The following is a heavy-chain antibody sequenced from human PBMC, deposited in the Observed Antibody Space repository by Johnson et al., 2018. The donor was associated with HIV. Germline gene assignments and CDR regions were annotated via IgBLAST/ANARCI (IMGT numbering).Heavy chain of an antibody. J-gene: IGHJ3*02. CDR1: GFTFSSYA. D-gene: IGHD6-19*01. CDR2: ISNDGSNT. Sequence: QVQLVESGGGVARPGRSLRLSCAASGFTFSSYAMHWVRQAPGKGLEWVAVISNDGSNTYFADSVKGRFTISRDNFKNTVYLQMNSLRAGDTAVYFCARGKDMAGTGAFDIWGQGTMVTVSA. V-gene: IGHV3-30*04. CDR3: ARGKDMAGTGAFDI.